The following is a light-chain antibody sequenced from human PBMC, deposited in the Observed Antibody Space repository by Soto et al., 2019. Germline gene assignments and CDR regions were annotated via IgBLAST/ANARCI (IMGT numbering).Light chain of an antibody. CDR3: QQSDSLPIT. V-gene: IGKV1-33*01. J-gene: IGKJ5*01. CDR2: DAS. CDR1: QDISNY. Sequence: DIQMTQSPSSLSASVGDRVTITCRASQDISNYLNWYQQRPGKAPKLLIYDASNLERGVPSRFSGTRSGTHFTFAITSLQPEDFATYYCQQSDSLPITFGHGTRLEI.